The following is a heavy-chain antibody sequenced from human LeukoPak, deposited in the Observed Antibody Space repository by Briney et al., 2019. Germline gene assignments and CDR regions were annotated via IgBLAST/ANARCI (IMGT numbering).Heavy chain of an antibody. CDR3: TTDPAYSSRRSRYYFDY. D-gene: IGHD6-13*01. CDR2: IKSKTDGGTT. Sequence: GGSLRLSCAASGFTFSNAWMSWVRQAPGKGLEWVGRIKSKTDGGTTDYGAPVKGRFSISRDDSKNTLYMQMNSPKTEDTAVYYCTTDPAYSSRRSRYYFDYWGQGTLVTVSS. CDR1: GFTFSNAW. J-gene: IGHJ4*02. V-gene: IGHV3-15*01.